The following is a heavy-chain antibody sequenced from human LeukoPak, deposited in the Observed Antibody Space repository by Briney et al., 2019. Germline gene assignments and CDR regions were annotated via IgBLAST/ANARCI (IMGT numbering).Heavy chain of an antibody. CDR3: ARGERCSSTSCYTEGGFDY. CDR1: GYTFTSYY. V-gene: IGHV1-18*04. CDR2: ISAYNGNT. Sequence: ASVKVSCKASGYTFTSYYMHWVRQAPGQGLEWMGWISAYNGNTNYAQKLQGRVTMTTDTSTSTAYMELRSLRSDDTAVYYCARGERCSSTSCYTEGGFDYWGQGTLVTVSS. D-gene: IGHD2-2*02. J-gene: IGHJ4*02.